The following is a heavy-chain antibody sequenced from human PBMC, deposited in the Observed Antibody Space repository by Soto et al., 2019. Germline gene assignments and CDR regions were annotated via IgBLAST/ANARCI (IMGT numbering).Heavy chain of an antibody. CDR3: ARGPTDYHDNSGNYFWDY. CDR1: GYSFITYG. CDR2: ISTYNGNT. V-gene: IGHV1-18*01. D-gene: IGHD3-22*01. Sequence: QVQLVQSGAEVKKPGASVKVSCKVSGYSFITYGVSWVRQAPGQGLDWMGGISTYNGNTKYAERLQGRVTMTTATTTSTAYMELRSLRSDDTAVYYCARGPTDYHDNSGNYFWDYWGQGTLVTVSS. J-gene: IGHJ4*02.